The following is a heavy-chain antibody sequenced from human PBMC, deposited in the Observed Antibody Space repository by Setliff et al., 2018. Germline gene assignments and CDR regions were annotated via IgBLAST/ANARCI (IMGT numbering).Heavy chain of an antibody. V-gene: IGHV4-34*01. CDR3: ARGDGATVPFFDY. CDR2: INHSGST. Sequence: SETLSLTCAVYGGSFSTYYWIWIRQPPGKGLEWIGEINHSGSTNYNPSLKSRVTISVDTSKNQFSLKLSSVTAADTAVYYCARGDGATVPFFDYWGQGTLVTVSS. D-gene: IGHD4-17*01. J-gene: IGHJ4*02. CDR1: GGSFSTYY.